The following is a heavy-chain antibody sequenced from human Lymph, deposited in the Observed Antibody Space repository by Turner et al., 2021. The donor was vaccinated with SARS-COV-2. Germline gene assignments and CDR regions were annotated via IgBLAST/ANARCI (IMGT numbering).Heavy chain of an antibody. CDR3: ARYASGGYFYYGMDV. CDR2: ISYDGRNK. Sequence: QVQLVETGGGVVQPGRSLRTSCAASGFTFSTYAIHWVRQAPGKGLEWVAGISYDGRNKYYADSVKGRFTISRDNSKNTLYLQMNSLRAEDTAVYYCARYASGGYFYYGMDVWGQGTTVTVSS. V-gene: IGHV3-30*04. D-gene: IGHD3-10*01. CDR1: GFTFSTYA. J-gene: IGHJ6*02.